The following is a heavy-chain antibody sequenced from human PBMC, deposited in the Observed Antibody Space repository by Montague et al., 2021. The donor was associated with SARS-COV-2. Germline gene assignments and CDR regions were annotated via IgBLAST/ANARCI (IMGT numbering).Heavy chain of an antibody. CDR3: ARLDRDITIFGVFRGYFDL. Sequence: SETLSLTCTVSGGPISRNYWNWIRQPPGKGLEWIGYIYYSGTTNCNPSLKSRVTISVDTSKNQFSLKLSSVTAADTAVYYCARLDRDITIFGVFRGYFDLWGRGTLVTVSS. D-gene: IGHD3-3*01. V-gene: IGHV4-59*08. CDR1: GGPISRNY. CDR2: IYYSGTT. J-gene: IGHJ2*01.